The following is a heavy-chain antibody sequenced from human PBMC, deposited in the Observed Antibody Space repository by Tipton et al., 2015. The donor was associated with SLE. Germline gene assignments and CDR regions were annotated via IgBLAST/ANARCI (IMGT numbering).Heavy chain of an antibody. CDR1: GDSISSSTYY. Sequence: TLSLTCNVSGDSISSSTYYWGWIRQPPGKGLEWIGSIYNSGHTYYNPSLKSRVSMSIDTSNNQFSLQLTSVTAADTAVYYCATIGRSRFGSGYGIDVWGQGTTVAVFS. CDR3: ATIGRSRFGSGYGIDV. CDR2: IYNSGHT. V-gene: IGHV4-39*07. J-gene: IGHJ6*02. D-gene: IGHD5-18*01.